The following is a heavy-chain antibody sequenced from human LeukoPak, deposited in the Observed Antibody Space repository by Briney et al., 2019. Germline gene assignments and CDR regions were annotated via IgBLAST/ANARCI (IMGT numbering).Heavy chain of an antibody. CDR3: AKDQDSGSYGYFDY. V-gene: IGHV3-30*02. Sequence: GGSLRLSCAASGFTFSSYGMHWVRQAPGKGLEWVAFIRYDGSNKYYADSVKGRSTISRDNSKNTLYLQMNSLRAEDTAVYYCAKDQDSGSYGYFDYWGQGTLVTVSS. CDR1: GFTFSSYG. D-gene: IGHD1-26*01. CDR2: IRYDGSNK. J-gene: IGHJ4*02.